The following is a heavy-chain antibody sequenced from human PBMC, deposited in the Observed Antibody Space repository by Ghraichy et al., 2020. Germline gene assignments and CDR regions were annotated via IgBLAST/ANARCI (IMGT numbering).Heavy chain of an antibody. V-gene: IGHV3-7*03. CDR2: IKLDGSEK. Sequence: SCAASEFTFSSDWMTWVRQAPGKGLEWVANIKLDGSEKYYVDSVTGRFTISRDNAKNSLYLQMNSLRDEDTAVYYCARGLRLTVTTSKYYGMDVWGQATTVTVPS. CDR1: EFTFSSDW. CDR3: ARGLRLTVTTSKYYGMDV. J-gene: IGHJ6*02. D-gene: IGHD4-11*01.